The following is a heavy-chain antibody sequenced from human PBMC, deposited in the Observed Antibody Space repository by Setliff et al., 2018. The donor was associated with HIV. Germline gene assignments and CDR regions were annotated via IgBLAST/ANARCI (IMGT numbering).Heavy chain of an antibody. J-gene: IGHJ6*03. Sequence: ASVKVSCKASGYTFSNYGITWVRQAPGQGLEWMGWTNTNSGTTHFAQSFQGRITMTSDTSTSTASMELRSLTSDDTAVYFCARSEGRYCSRTSCNSLNFGYYYMDVWGRGTTVTVSS. D-gene: IGHD2-2*02. CDR1: GYTFSNYG. CDR3: ARSEGRYCSRTSCNSLNFGYYYMDV. CDR2: TNTNSGTT. V-gene: IGHV1-18*01.